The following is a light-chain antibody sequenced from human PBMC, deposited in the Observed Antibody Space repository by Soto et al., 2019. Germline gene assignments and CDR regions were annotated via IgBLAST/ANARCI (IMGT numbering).Light chain of an antibody. CDR3: SSYAGGDDVV. CDR2: EVT. Sequence: QSALTQPASVSGSVGQSITISCSGTSSDVGSYNLVSWYQQHPGKAPKLMIYEVTKRPPGVPARFSGSKSGNTASLSVSGLQADDEGNYYCSSYAGGDDVVFGGGTKLTVL. CDR1: SSDVGSYNL. J-gene: IGLJ2*01. V-gene: IGLV2-14*02.